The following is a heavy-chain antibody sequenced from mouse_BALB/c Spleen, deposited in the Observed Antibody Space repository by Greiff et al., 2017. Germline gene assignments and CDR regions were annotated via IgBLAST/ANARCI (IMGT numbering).Heavy chain of an antibody. J-gene: IGHJ2*01. Sequence: VQLQQSGAELVKPGASVKLSCTASGFNIKDTYMHWVKQRPEQGLEWIGRIDPANGNTKYDPKFQGKATITADTSSNTAYLQLSSLTSEDTAVYYCARITTVVARYFNYWGQGTTLTVSS. CDR1: GFNIKDTY. CDR2: IDPANGNT. V-gene: IGHV14-3*02. CDR3: ARITTVVARYFNY. D-gene: IGHD1-1*01.